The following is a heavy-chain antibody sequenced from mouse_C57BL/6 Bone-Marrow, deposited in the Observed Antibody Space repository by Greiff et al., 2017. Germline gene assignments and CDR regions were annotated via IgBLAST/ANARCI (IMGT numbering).Heavy chain of an antibody. D-gene: IGHD1-1*01. Sequence: VQLQQSGAELARPGASVKLSCKASGYTFTSYGISWVKQRTGQGLEWIGEIYPRSGNTYYNEKFKGKAPLTADKSSSTAYMELRSLTSEDSAVYFGAREDGSHYYYAMDYWGQGTSVTVSS. V-gene: IGHV1-81*01. CDR1: GYTFTSYG. J-gene: IGHJ4*01. CDR3: AREDGSHYYYAMDY. CDR2: IYPRSGNT.